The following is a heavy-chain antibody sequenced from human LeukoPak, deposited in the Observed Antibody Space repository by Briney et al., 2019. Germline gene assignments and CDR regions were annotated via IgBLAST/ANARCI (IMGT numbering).Heavy chain of an antibody. CDR3: ARGRYCSSTSCYAIFDY. CDR2: INWNGGST. CDR1: GFTFDDYG. V-gene: IGHV3-20*04. D-gene: IGHD2-2*01. Sequence: GGSLRLSCAASGFTFDDYGMSWVRQAPGKGLEWVSGINWNGGSTGYADSVKGRFTISRDNAKNSLYLPMNSLRAEDTALYYCARGRYCSSTSCYAIFDYWGQGTLVTVSS. J-gene: IGHJ4*02.